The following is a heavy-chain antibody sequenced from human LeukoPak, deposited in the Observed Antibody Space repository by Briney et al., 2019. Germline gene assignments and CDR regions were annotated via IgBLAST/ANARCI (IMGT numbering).Heavy chain of an antibody. CDR1: GYTFTGYY. D-gene: IGHD3-22*01. CDR2: INPNSGGT. Sequence: ASVKVSCKASGYTFTGYYMHWVRQAPGQGLEWMGWINPNSGGTNYAQKFQGRVTMTRDTSISTAYMELSRLRSDDTAVYYCARDPGYYDSSGYFGYWGQGTLVTVSS. J-gene: IGHJ4*02. V-gene: IGHV1-2*02. CDR3: ARDPGYYDSSGYFGY.